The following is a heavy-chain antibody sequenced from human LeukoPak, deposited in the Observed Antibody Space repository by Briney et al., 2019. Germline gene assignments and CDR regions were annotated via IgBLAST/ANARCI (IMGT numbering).Heavy chain of an antibody. Sequence: ASVKVSCKASGYTFTSYYIHWVRQAPGQGLEWMGIINPSGGSTSYAQKFQGRVTMTRDTSTSTVYMELSSLRSEDTAVYYCATSNRITIFGAVIITHYYYGMDVWGQGTTVTVSS. CDR3: ATSNRITIFGAVIITHYYYGMDV. CDR1: GYTFTSYY. J-gene: IGHJ6*02. V-gene: IGHV1-46*01. D-gene: IGHD3-3*01. CDR2: INPSGGST.